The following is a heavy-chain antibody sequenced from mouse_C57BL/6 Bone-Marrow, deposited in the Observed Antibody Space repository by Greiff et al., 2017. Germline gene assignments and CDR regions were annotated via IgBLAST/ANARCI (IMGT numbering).Heavy chain of an antibody. CDR3: TTATGTWTWFAY. V-gene: IGHV1-55*01. D-gene: IGHD4-1*01. Sequence: QVQLQQPGAELVKPGASVKMSCKASGYTFTSYWITWVKQRPGQGLEWIGDIYPTSGRTNYNEKFKSKAILTVDTSSNTAYLQLSSLTSEDTAVYYCTTATGTWTWFAYWGQGTLVTVSA. J-gene: IGHJ3*01. CDR2: IYPTSGRT. CDR1: GYTFTSYW.